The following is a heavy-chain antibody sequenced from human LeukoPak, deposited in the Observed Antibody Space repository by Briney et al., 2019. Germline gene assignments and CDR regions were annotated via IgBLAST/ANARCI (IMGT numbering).Heavy chain of an antibody. CDR1: GYSFTSYW. J-gene: IGHJ4*02. V-gene: IGHV5-51*01. D-gene: IGHD3-22*01. Sequence: GESLKISCKGSGYSFTSYWIGWVRQMPGKGLEGMGIIYPGDSDTRYSPSFQGQVTISADKSISTAYLQWSSLKASDTAMYYCARQENYYDSSGYYSFDYWGQGTLVTVSS. CDR2: IYPGDSDT. CDR3: ARQENYYDSSGYYSFDY.